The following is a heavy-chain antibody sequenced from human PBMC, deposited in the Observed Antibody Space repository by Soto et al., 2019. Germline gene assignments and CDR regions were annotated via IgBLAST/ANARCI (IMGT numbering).Heavy chain of an antibody. Sequence: HGESLKISCKGSGYTFANSWIAWVRQMPGKGLEWLGNIFPGDSDTKYSPSFQGRVTLSADTSISTAYLHWSSLKASDSAIYFCVRHLRARGVVRYGPLDSWGQGTLVTVSS. J-gene: IGHJ4*02. CDR3: VRHLRARGVVRYGPLDS. V-gene: IGHV5-51*01. CDR1: GYTFANSW. CDR2: IFPGDSDT. D-gene: IGHD3-10*01.